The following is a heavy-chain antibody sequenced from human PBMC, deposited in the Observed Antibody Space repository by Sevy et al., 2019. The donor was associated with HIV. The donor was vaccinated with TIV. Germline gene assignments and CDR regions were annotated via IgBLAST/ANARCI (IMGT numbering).Heavy chain of an antibody. Sequence: SETLSLTCTVSGGSISSGIYYWSWIRQPAGKEMQWIGRIHTSGSTNYTPSLKSRVTISFSSSKNQFSLKLDSVTAADTATYYCTRSDYGDFLFDHWGQGTQVTVSS. D-gene: IGHD4-17*01. J-gene: IGHJ4*02. CDR1: GGSISSGIYY. CDR3: TRSDYGDFLFDH. V-gene: IGHV4-61*02. CDR2: IHTSGST.